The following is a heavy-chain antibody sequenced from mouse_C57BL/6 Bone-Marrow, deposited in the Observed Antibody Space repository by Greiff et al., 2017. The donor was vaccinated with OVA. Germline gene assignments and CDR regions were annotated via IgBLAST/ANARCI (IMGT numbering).Heavy chain of an antibody. CDR1: GYTFTNYW. CDR2: IYPGGGYT. V-gene: IGHV1-63*01. CDR3: ARTAITTLDY. J-gene: IGHJ2*01. D-gene: IGHD1-2*01. Sequence: QVQLKESGAELVRPGTSVKMSCKASGYTFTNYWIGWAKQRPGHGLEWIGDIYPGGGYTNYNEKFKGKATLTADKSSSTAYMQFNSLTSEDSAIDYCARTAITTLDYWGQGTTLTVSS.